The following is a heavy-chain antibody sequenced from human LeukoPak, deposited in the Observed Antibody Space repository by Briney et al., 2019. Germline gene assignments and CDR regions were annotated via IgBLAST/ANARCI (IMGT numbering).Heavy chain of an antibody. CDR3: ARDRGSGWHTFDY. V-gene: IGHV3-21*01. CDR1: GFTFSSYY. D-gene: IGHD6-19*01. Sequence: PGGSLRLSCAASGFTFSSYYMSWVRQAPGEGLGWGSSISSSSSYMFYADSVRGRFTISRDNAKNSLYLQMNSLRAEDTAVYYCARDRGSGWHTFDYWGQGTLVTVSS. J-gene: IGHJ4*02. CDR2: ISSSSSYM.